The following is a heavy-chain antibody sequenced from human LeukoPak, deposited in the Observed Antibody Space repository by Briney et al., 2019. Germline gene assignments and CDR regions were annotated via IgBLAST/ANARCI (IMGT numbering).Heavy chain of an antibody. CDR1: GFTFSSYW. CDR2: IKQDGSEK. Sequence: LAGGSLRLSCAASGFTFSSYWMSWVRQAPGKGLEWVANIKQDGSEKYYVDSVKGRFTISRDNAKNSLYQQMNSLRAEDTALYYCAKDPSYDFWSGYYPFDYWGQGTLVTVSS. CDR3: AKDPSYDFWSGYYPFDY. D-gene: IGHD3-3*01. J-gene: IGHJ4*02. V-gene: IGHV3-7*03.